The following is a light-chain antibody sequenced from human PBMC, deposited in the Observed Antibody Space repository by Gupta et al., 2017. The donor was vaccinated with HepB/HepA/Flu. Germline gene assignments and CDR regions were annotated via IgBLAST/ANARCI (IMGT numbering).Light chain of an antibody. CDR1: QSVSSN. CDR3: QKDNNWPRP. Sequence: EVVMMQSPATLSVCPGERATLSCRASQSVSSNLAWYQRKPGQAPRRLIYGASTRATGIPARFSGRGSGTDFTLTIRGRQSEDFAVYYCQKDNNWPRPFGQGTKVEIK. CDR2: GAS. V-gene: IGKV3-15*01. J-gene: IGKJ1*01.